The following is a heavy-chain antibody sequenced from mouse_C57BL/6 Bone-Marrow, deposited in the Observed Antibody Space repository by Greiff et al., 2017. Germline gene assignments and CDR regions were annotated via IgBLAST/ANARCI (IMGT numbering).Heavy chain of an antibody. D-gene: IGHD2-13*01. V-gene: IGHV5-6*01. Sequence: EVQLVESGGDLVKPGGSLKLSCAASGFTFSSYGMSWVRQTPDKRLEWVATISSGGSYTYYPDSVKGRFTISRDNAKNTLYLQMSSLKSEDTAMYYCARHGDGAYWGQGTLVTVSA. CDR3: ARHGDGAY. CDR1: GFTFSSYG. CDR2: ISSGGSYT. J-gene: IGHJ3*01.